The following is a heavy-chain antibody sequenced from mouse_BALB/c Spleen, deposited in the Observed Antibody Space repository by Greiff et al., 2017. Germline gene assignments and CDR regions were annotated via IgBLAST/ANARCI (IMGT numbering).Heavy chain of an antibody. Sequence: DVQLVESGGGLVQPGGSLRLSCATSGFTFTDYYMSWVRQPPGKALEWLGFISNEANGYTTEYSASVKGRFTISRDNSQSILYLQMNSLRAEDSATYYCARDEGDGNLLAYWGQGTMVTVSA. CDR1: GFTFTDYY. D-gene: IGHD2-1*01. CDR2: ISNEANGYTT. CDR3: ARDEGDGNLLAY. V-gene: IGHV7-3*02. J-gene: IGHJ3*01.